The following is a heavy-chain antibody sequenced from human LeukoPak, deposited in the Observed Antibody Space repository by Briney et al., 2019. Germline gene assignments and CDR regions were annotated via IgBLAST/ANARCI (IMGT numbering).Heavy chain of an antibody. J-gene: IGHJ4*02. CDR1: GFTVTYNY. V-gene: IGHV3-66*01. CDR2: LYYSGST. D-gene: IGHD3-10*01. CDR3: VRSYFDSGDS. Sequence: PGGSLRLSCAASGFTVTYNYMTWVRQAPGKGLEWVSVLYYSGSTYYSDSVTGRFTISRDNSKNTLFLQMNSLRAEDTAVYYCVRSYFDSGDSWGQGTLVTVSS.